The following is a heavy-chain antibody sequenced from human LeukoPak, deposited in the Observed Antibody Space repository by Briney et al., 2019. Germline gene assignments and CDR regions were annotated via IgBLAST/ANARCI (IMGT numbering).Heavy chain of an antibody. CDR1: GGSFSGYY. D-gene: IGHD4-17*01. Sequence: SETLSLTCAVYGGSFSGYYWSWIRQPPGKGLEWIGEINHSGSTNYNPSFKSRVTISVDTSKNQFSLKLSSVTAADTAVYYCARGRGLFDPWGQGTLVTVSS. CDR2: INHSGST. CDR3: ARGRGLFDP. J-gene: IGHJ5*02. V-gene: IGHV4-34*01.